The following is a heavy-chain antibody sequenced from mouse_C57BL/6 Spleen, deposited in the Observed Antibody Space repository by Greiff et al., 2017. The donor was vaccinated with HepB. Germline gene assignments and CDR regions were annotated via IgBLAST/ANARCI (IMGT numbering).Heavy chain of an antibody. CDR3: ARVFFPYAMDY. CDR2: IRNKANGYTT. J-gene: IGHJ4*01. CDR1: GFTFTDYY. V-gene: IGHV7-3*01. Sequence: EVMLVESGGGLVQPGGSLSLSCAASGFTFTDYYMSWVRQPPGKALEWLGFIRNKANGYTTEYSASVKGRFTISRYNSQSILYLQMNALRAEDSSTYYCARVFFPYAMDYWGQGTSVTVSS.